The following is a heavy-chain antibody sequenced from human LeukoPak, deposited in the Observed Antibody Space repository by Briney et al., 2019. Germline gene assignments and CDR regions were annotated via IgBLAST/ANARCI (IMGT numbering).Heavy chain of an antibody. Sequence: ASVKVSCKASGYTFTSYDINWVRQAPGPGLEWMGWMNPNSGNTGYAQKFQDRVTITRNTSISTAYTEMSSQRSAATPVFYSPIAVPATYYEFFSGYLDPYIDVWGKGTTVTVSS. V-gene: IGHV1-8*03. CDR1: GYTFTSYD. D-gene: IGHD3-3*01. CDR3: PIAVPATYYEFFSGYLDPYIDV. CDR2: MNPNSGNT. J-gene: IGHJ6*03.